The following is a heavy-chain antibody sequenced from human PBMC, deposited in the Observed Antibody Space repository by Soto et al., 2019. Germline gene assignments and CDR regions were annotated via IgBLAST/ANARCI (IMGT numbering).Heavy chain of an antibody. D-gene: IGHD3-10*01. CDR3: ARAGMVRGVITYYYYGMDV. Sequence: QVQLQESGPGLVKPSQTLSLTCTVSGGSISSGGYYWSWIRQHPGKGLEWIGYIYYSGSTYYNPSLKSRVTISVDTSKNQFSLKLSSVTAADTDVYYCARAGMVRGVITYYYYGMDVWGQGTTVTVSS. V-gene: IGHV4-31*03. CDR1: GGSISSGGYY. J-gene: IGHJ6*02. CDR2: IYYSGST.